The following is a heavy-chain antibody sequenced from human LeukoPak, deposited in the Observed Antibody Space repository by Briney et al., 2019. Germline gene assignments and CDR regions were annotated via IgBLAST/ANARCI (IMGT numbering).Heavy chain of an antibody. CDR1: GFTFNSFA. D-gene: IGHD7-27*01. V-gene: IGHV3-23*01. Sequence: GGSLRLSCAVSGFTFNSFAMNWVRQPPGKGLEWVSSLSGGGTAHYADSVKGRFTISRDISNNTLFLQMNSLRGDDTAVYYCAKDLGRAVNPYAVAYFRHWGQGTLVTVSS. CDR3: AKDLGRAVNPYAVAYFRH. CDR2: LSGGGTA. J-gene: IGHJ1*01.